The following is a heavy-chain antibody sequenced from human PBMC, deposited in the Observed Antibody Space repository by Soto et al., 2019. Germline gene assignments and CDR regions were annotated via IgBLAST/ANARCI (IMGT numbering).Heavy chain of an antibody. CDR1: GFTFSSYS. Sequence: GGSLRLSCAASGFTFSSYSMNWVRQAPGKGLEWVSYISSSSSTIYYADSVKGRFTISRDNAKNSLYLQMNSLRAEDTAVYYCARVSAAADYWGQGTLVTVSS. CDR3: ARVSAAADY. CDR2: ISSSSSTI. D-gene: IGHD6-13*01. J-gene: IGHJ4*02. V-gene: IGHV3-48*01.